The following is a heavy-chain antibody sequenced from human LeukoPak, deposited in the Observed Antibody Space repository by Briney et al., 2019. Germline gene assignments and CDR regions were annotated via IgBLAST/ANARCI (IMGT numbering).Heavy chain of an antibody. CDR1: GFTFSSYA. CDR2: TSGSGGIT. D-gene: IGHD3-10*01. CDR3: AKFTMAVGFDP. Sequence: GGSLRLSCAASGFTFSSYAMSWVRQAPGKGLEWVSGTSGSGGITNYADSVKGRFTISRDNSKNTLYLQMNSLRAEDTAVYYCAKFTMAVGFDPWGQGTLVTVSS. J-gene: IGHJ5*02. V-gene: IGHV3-23*01.